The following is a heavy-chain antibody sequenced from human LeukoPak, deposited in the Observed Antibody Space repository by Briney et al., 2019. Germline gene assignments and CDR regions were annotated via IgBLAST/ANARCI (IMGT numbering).Heavy chain of an antibody. J-gene: IGHJ4*02. CDR1: GGSISSYY. CDR3: ARREQWLDGIDY. Sequence: SETLSLTCTVSGGSISSYYWSWIRQPPGKGLEWIGYIHYSGSTYYNPSLKSRVTISVDKSKNQFSLKLSSVTAADTAVYYCARREQWLDGIDYWGQGTLVTVSS. V-gene: IGHV4-59*12. D-gene: IGHD6-19*01. CDR2: IHYSGST.